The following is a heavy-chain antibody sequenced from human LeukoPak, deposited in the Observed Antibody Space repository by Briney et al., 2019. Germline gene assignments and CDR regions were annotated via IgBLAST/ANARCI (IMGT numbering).Heavy chain of an antibody. Sequence: SETLSLTCAVYGGSITGYYWSWIRQTPGRGLEWVGEIHYTGATSYNPSLKSRATISTDTSKNQFSLRLSSVTAGDTAVYYCARGNILTGYCFDLWGQGALVSVSS. D-gene: IGHD3-9*01. J-gene: IGHJ4*02. CDR1: GGSITGYY. CDR3: ARGNILTGYCFDL. V-gene: IGHV4-34*01. CDR2: IHYTGAT.